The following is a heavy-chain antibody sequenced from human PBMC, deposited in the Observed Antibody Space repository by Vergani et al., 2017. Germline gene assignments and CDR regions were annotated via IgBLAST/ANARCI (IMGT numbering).Heavy chain of an antibody. CDR2: IIPIFGTA. Sequence: QVQLVQSGAEVKKPGSSVKVSCKASGGTFSSYAISWVRQAPGQGLEWMGGIIPIFGTANYAQKFPGRVTITAAKSTSTAYMELSSLRSEETAVYYCARGEGTYYYGSGSPRPLDIWGQGTMVTVSS. V-gene: IGHV1-69*06. CDR3: ARGEGTYYYGSGSPRPLDI. D-gene: IGHD3-10*01. CDR1: GGTFSSYA. J-gene: IGHJ3*02.